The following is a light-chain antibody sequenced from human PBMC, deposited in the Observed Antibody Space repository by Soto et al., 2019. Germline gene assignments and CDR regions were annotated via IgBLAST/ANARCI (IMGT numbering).Light chain of an antibody. CDR1: SSDVGGYNY. CDR2: EVS. V-gene: IGLV2-14*01. Sequence: QSALTRPASVSGSPGQSITISCTGTSSDVGGYNYVSWYQHHPGKAPKLMIYEVSNRPSGVSNRFSGSKSGNTASLTISGLQAEDEADYYCQSYDSDLSAWVFGGGTKLTVL. J-gene: IGLJ3*02. CDR3: QSYDSDLSAWV.